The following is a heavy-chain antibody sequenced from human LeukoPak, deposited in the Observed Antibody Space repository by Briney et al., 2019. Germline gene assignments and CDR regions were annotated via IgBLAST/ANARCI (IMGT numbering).Heavy chain of an antibody. CDR2: INPNSGGT. CDR3: ARAPKGATRLGGKSNFDY. J-gene: IGHJ4*02. CDR1: GYTFTGYY. D-gene: IGHD1-26*01. V-gene: IGHV1-2*02. Sequence: AASVKVSCKASGYTFTGYYMHWVRQAPGQGLEWMGWINPNSGGTNYAQKFQGRVTMTRDTSISTAYMELSRLRSDDTAVYYCARAPKGATRLGGKSNFDYWGQGTLVTVSS.